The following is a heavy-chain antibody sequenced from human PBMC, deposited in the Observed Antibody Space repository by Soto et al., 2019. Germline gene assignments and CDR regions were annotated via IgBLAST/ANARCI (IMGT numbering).Heavy chain of an antibody. D-gene: IGHD2-2*03. CDR1: GGSISSGGYY. CDR2: IYYSGST. CDR3: ARESRGYCSSTSCYGNWFDP. J-gene: IGHJ5*02. Sequence: SETLSLTCTVSGGSISSGGYYWSWIRQHPGKGLEWIGYIYYSGSTYYNPSLKSRVTISVDTSKNQFSLKLSSVTAADTAVYYCARESRGYCSSTSCYGNWFDPWGQGTLVTVSS. V-gene: IGHV4-31*03.